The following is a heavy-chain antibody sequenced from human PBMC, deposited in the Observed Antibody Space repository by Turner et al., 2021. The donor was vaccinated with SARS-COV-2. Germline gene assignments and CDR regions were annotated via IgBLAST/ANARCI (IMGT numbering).Heavy chain of an antibody. CDR3: ARAGVGATYYFDY. Sequence: EVHLLESGGGLVQPGGSLKLSCAASGFSFGDSAVHWVRQAPGKGLEWVSYISRSGSTIYYADSVKGRFTISRDNAKNSLYLQMNSLRAEDTAVYYCARAGVGATYYFDYWGQGTLVTVSS. CDR1: GFSFGDSA. V-gene: IGHV3-48*03. CDR2: ISRSGSTI. D-gene: IGHD1-26*01. J-gene: IGHJ4*02.